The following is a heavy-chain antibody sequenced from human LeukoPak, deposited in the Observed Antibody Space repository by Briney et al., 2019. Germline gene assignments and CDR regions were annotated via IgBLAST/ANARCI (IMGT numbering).Heavy chain of an antibody. J-gene: IGHJ4*02. D-gene: IGHD3-22*01. CDR3: ARAHYDSSGYRFDY. CDR2: IYYSGST. CDR1: GGSISSYY. Sequence: PSETLSPTCTVSGGSISSYYWSWIRQPPGKGLEWIGYIYYSGSTNYNPSLKSRVTISVDTSKNQFSLKLSSVTAADTAVYYCARAHYDSSGYRFDYWGQGTLVTVSS. V-gene: IGHV4-59*01.